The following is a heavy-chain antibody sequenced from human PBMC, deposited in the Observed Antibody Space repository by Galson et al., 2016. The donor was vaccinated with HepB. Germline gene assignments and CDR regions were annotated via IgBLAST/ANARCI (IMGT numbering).Heavy chain of an antibody. Sequence: LSLTCSVSGDSVSGTNYYWTWIRQPPGKGLEWIGYIYYTGSSNFSPSLKSRITMSVDTSKNQFSLRLSSVTAADTAVYFCARGRYRLDQWGQGTLVSVSS. CDR3: ARGRYRLDQ. J-gene: IGHJ4*02. V-gene: IGHV4-61*01. CDR1: GDSVSGTNYY. CDR2: IYYTGSS. D-gene: IGHD1-1*01.